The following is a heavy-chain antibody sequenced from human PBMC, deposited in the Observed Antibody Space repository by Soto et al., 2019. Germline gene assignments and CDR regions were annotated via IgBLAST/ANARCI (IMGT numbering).Heavy chain of an antibody. V-gene: IGHV3-23*01. CDR1: GFTFSSYA. D-gene: IGHD2-15*01. Sequence: EVQLLESGGGLVQPGGSLRLSCAASGFTFSSYAMSWVRQAPGKGLEWVSVISGSGGSTYYADSVKGRFTISRDNSKNTLYLQMNSLRAEDTAVYYCAKDNRGSYCSVGSYCYFDYWGQGTLVTVSS. CDR2: ISGSGGST. CDR3: AKDNRGSYCSVGSYCYFDY. J-gene: IGHJ4*02.